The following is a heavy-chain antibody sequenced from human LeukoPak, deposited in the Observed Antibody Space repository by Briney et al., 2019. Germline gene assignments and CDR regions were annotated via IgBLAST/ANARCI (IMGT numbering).Heavy chain of an antibody. D-gene: IGHD3-10*01. V-gene: IGHV1-69*04. CDR2: IIPILGIA. CDR3: ARYYYGSGSYKSDAFDI. Sequence: SVKVSCKASGGIFSSYAISWVRQAPGQGLEWMGRIIPILGIANYAQKFQGRVTITADKSTSTAYMELSSLRSEDTAVYYCARYYYGSGSYKSDAFDIWGQGTMVTVSS. J-gene: IGHJ3*02. CDR1: GGIFSSYA.